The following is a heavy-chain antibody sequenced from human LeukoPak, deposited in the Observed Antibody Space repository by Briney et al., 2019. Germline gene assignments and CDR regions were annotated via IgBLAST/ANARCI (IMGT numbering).Heavy chain of an antibody. CDR2: INPNSGGT. Sequence: ASVKVSCKASGYTFTGYYMHWVRQARGQGLEWMGWINPNSGGTNYAQKFQGRVTMTRDTSISTAYMELSRLRSDDTAVYYCARVGYCSSTSCYDWFDPWGQGTLVTVSS. D-gene: IGHD2-2*01. J-gene: IGHJ5*02. V-gene: IGHV1-2*02. CDR3: ARVGYCSSTSCYDWFDP. CDR1: GYTFTGYY.